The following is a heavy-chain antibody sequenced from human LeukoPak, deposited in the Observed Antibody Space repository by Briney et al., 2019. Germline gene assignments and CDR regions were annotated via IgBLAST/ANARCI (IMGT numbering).Heavy chain of an antibody. J-gene: IGHJ3*02. V-gene: IGHV3-30*02. Sequence: GGSLRLSCAASGFTFSSYGMHWVRQAPGKGLEWVAVIWYGGSNKYYADSVKGRFTISRDNSKNTLYLQMNSLRAEDTAVYYCAKGGNYDRGAFDIWGQGTMVTVSS. CDR1: GFTFSSYG. CDR3: AKGGNYDRGAFDI. D-gene: IGHD1-7*01. CDR2: IWYGGSNK.